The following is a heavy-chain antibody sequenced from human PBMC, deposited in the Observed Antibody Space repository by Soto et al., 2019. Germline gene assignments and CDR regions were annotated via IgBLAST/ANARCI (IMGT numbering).Heavy chain of an antibody. CDR3: VRVWKGNIYGYLY. V-gene: IGHV3-48*02. J-gene: IGHJ4*02. D-gene: IGHD5-18*01. CDR2: INPGSVTR. Sequence: EVQLVESGAGLVQPGGSLRLSCAVSGLTFTTYNFNWVRQAPGKGLEWISFINPGSVTRHYADSVKGRFTISKDNAKNSLYLQVDRLTDADAAVYYCVRVWKGNIYGYLYWGQGTLVGVSS. CDR1: GLTFTTYN.